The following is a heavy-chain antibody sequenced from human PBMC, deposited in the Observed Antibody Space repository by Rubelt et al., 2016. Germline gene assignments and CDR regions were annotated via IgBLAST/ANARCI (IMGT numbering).Heavy chain of an antibody. CDR1: GGSISSSSYY. J-gene: IGHJ5*02. CDR2: IHYGGTT. D-gene: IGHD6-19*01. Sequence: QLQLQESGPGLVKPSETLSLTCTVSGGSISSSSYYWGWIRQPPGKGLEWIGCIHYGGTTYHNPSLKSRVIISVDTSENQFSRKLSSLAAADAAVYYCARVGGAAVAGTSNWFGPWGQGTLVTVSS. CDR3: ARVGGAAVAGTSNWFGP. V-gene: IGHV4-39*07.